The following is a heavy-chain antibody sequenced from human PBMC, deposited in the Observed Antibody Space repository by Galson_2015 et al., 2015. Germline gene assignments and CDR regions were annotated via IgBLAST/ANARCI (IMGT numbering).Heavy chain of an antibody. CDR3: ARARYCASSSCYPDY. D-gene: IGHD2-2*01. Sequence: QSGAEVKKPGESLKISCKGSGDSFTGYWVGWVRQMPGKGLEWMGIIYPGDSDTRYSPSFQGQVTISADKSIRTAFLQWSSLKASDTAMYYCARARYCASSSCYPDYWGQGTLVTVSS. J-gene: IGHJ4*02. CDR1: GDSFTGYW. CDR2: IYPGDSDT. V-gene: IGHV5-51*01.